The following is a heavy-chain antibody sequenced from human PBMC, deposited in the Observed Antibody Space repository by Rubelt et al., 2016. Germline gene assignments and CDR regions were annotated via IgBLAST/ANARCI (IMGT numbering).Heavy chain of an antibody. D-gene: IGHD6-19*01. J-gene: IGHJ5*02. Sequence: GSGGGLVQPGGSLRLSCAASGLTFTTHGMRWVRQAPGKGLEWVSTIRGGGGSAYYADSVRGRFTISRNHSKNALYLRMNSLSVDDTAVYYCARTSGYDSGWNDAGGQGTLVTVSS. CDR1: GLTFTTHG. CDR2: IRGGGGSA. V-gene: IGHV3-23*01. CDR3: ARTSGYDSGWNDA.